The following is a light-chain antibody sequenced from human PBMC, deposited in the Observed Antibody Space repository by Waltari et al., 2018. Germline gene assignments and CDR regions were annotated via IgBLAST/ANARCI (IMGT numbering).Light chain of an antibody. J-gene: IGKJ1*01. CDR3: QQHQNLPWT. CDR2: AAF. Sequence: DIQMTQSPSSLSASAGDTVTITCQASQDIRNYLHWYQQKPGEAPKLLIYAAFNLETGVPSRFSGSGSGTDFTFTISSLQPEDIATYYCQQHQNLPWTFGQGTKVEIK. CDR1: QDIRNY. V-gene: IGKV1-33*01.